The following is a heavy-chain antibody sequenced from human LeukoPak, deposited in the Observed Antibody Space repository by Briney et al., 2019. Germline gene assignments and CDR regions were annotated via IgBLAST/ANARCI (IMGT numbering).Heavy chain of an antibody. CDR2: IYPGDSDT. J-gene: IGHJ3*02. CDR3: ARPGKEARRAWWGPNAFDI. D-gene: IGHD2-21*02. V-gene: IGHV5-51*01. Sequence: GESLKISCKGSGHSFTSYWIGWVRQMPGKGLEWMGIIYPGDSDTRYSPSFQGQVTISADKSISTAYLPWSSLKASDTAMYYCARPGKEARRAWWGPNAFDIWGQGTMVTVSS. CDR1: GHSFTSYW.